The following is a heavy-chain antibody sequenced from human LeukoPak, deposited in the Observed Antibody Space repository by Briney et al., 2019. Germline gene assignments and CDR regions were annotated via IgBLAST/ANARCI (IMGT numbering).Heavy chain of an antibody. CDR2: IYYSGST. Sequence: SETLSLTCTVSGDSISSHYWSWIRQPPGKGLEWIGYIYYSGSTNYNPSLKSRVTISIQTSKNQFSLKLSTVTAADTAVYYCARAPNYYDSTGHYYDAFDIWGQGTMVTVSS. V-gene: IGHV4-59*08. CDR3: ARAPNYYDSTGHYYDAFDI. CDR1: GDSISSHY. D-gene: IGHD3-22*01. J-gene: IGHJ3*02.